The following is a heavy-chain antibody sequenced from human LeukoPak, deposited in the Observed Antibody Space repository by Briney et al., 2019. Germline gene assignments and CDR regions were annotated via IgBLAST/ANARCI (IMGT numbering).Heavy chain of an antibody. CDR3: AKAPHYYGSVRQIFDY. CDR1: GFTFRSYA. CDR2: ITGSGGST. Sequence: GRSLRLSCAASGFTFRSYAMSWVRQAPRKRLEWVSAITGSGGSTYYADSVKGRFTISRVNSENTLYLQMNSLRAEDTAVYYCAKAPHYYGSVRQIFDYWGQGTLVTVSS. D-gene: IGHD3-10*01. V-gene: IGHV3-23*01. J-gene: IGHJ4*02.